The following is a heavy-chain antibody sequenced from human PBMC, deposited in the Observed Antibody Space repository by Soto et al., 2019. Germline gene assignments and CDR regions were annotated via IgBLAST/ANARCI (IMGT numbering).Heavy chain of an antibody. Sequence: GGSLRLSCVASGFTFSDYGMTWVRQPPGKGLEWVSAISGSGGSTYYADSVKGRFTISRDNSKNTLYLQMNSLRAEDTAVYYCAKLAEALDSPYSGYDIGFDPWGQGTLVTVSS. V-gene: IGHV3-23*01. CDR1: GFTFSDYG. J-gene: IGHJ5*02. CDR2: ISGSGGST. CDR3: AKLAEALDSPYSGYDIGFDP. D-gene: IGHD5-12*01.